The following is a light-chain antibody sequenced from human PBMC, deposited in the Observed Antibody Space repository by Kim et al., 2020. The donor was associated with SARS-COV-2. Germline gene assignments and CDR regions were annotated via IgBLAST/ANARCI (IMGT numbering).Light chain of an antibody. CDR3: AAWDDSLTSWV. V-gene: IGLV1-47*01. Sequence: QSVLTQPPSASGTPGLSITISCSGGGSNIGSNYVFWYYQLPGTAPQLLIYKSYQRPSGVPARFSGSKSGTSASLAISGLRSEDEAVYFCAAWDDSLTSWVFGGGTQLTVL. CDR1: GSNIGSNY. CDR2: KSY. J-gene: IGLJ3*02.